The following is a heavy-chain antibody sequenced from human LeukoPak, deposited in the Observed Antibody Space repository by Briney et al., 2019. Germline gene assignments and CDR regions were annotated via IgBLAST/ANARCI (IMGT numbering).Heavy chain of an antibody. CDR3: ARVRFLEWSAPTAFDI. Sequence: SETLPLTCTVSGGSISSYYWSWIRQPPGKGLEWIGYIYYSGSTNYNPSLKSRVTISVDTSKNQFSLKLSSVTAADTAVYYCARVRFLEWSAPTAFDIWGQGTMVTVSS. J-gene: IGHJ3*02. CDR2: IYYSGST. CDR1: GGSISSYY. V-gene: IGHV4-59*01. D-gene: IGHD3-3*01.